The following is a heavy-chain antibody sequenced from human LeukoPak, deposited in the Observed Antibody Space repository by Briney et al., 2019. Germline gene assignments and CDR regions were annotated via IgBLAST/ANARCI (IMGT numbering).Heavy chain of an antibody. V-gene: IGHV3-11*01. D-gene: IGHD3-22*01. J-gene: IGHJ4*02. CDR1: GFTFSDYY. Sequence: GGSLRLSCAASGFTFSDYYMSWIRQAPGKGLEWVSYISSSGSTIYYADSVKGRLTISRDNAKNSLYLQMNSLRAEDTAVYYCARGYYYDSSGYAQPFDYWGQGTLVTVSS. CDR3: ARGYYYDSSGYAQPFDY. CDR2: ISSSGSTI.